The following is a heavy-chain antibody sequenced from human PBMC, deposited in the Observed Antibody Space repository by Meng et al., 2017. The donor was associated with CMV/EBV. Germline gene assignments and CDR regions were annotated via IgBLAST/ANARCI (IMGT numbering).Heavy chain of an antibody. D-gene: IGHD3-3*01. CDR3: ASSPYFGVDYCYFDY. Sequence: SGGTFSSYAISWVRQAPGQGLEWMGGIIPIFGTANYAQKFQGRVTITTDESTSTAYMELSSLRSEDTAVYYCASSPYFGVDYCYFDYWGQGTLVTVSS. V-gene: IGHV1-69*05. CDR1: GGTFSSYA. CDR2: IIPIFGTA. J-gene: IGHJ4*02.